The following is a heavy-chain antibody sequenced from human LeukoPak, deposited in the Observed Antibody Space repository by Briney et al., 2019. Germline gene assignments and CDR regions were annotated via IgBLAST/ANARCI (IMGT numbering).Heavy chain of an antibody. CDR3: ARMEGYCSGGSCYSGY. Sequence: GGSLRLSCAASGFTFSSYSMNWVRQAPGKGLEWVSSISSSSSYIYYADSVKGRFTISRDNAKNSLYLQMNSLRAEDTAVYYCARMEGYCSGGSCYSGYWGQGTLVTVSS. D-gene: IGHD2-15*01. J-gene: IGHJ4*02. V-gene: IGHV3-21*01. CDR1: GFTFSSYS. CDR2: ISSSSSYI.